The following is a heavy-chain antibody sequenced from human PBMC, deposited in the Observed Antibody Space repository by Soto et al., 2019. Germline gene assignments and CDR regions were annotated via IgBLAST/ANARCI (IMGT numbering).Heavy chain of an antibody. J-gene: IGHJ5*02. V-gene: IGHV5-51*01. CDR2: IYPGDSDT. CDR1: GYSFPIFW. Sequence: GESLKISCKGSGYSFPIFWIAWVRQMPGKGLEWMGIIYPGDSDTRYGPSFQGQITISVDKSISTAYLQLSCLKASDSAMYYCARGSRPPYCSGGGCFPNGLDAWGKETRVTVSS. D-gene: IGHD2-15*01. CDR3: ARGSRPPYCSGGGCFPNGLDA.